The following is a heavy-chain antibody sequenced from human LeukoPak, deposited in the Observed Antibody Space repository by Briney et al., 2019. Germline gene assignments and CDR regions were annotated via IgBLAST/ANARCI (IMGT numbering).Heavy chain of an antibody. D-gene: IGHD3-22*01. CDR3: ARAAPEWSLLKFSVGFDP. V-gene: IGHV4-31*11. Sequence: NASQTLSLTCAVSGGSIGSGGYYWSWIRQHPGKGLEWIGYIYYSGSTYYNPSLKSRVTISVDTSKNQFSLKLSSVTAADTAVYYCARAAPEWSLLKFSVGFDPWGQGTLVTVSS. J-gene: IGHJ5*02. CDR1: GGSIGSGGYY. CDR2: IYYSGST.